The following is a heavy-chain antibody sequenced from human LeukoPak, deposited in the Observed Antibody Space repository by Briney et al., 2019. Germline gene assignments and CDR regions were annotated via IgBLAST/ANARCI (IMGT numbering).Heavy chain of an antibody. CDR1: GGSISSGDYY. D-gene: IGHD4-17*01. CDR2: IYYSGST. Sequence: SETLSLTCTVSGGSISSGDYYWSWIRQPPGKGLEWIGYIYYSGSTYYNPSLKSRVTISVDTSKNQFSLKLSSVTAADTAVYYCARAPSTVTGAEYFQHWGQGTLVTVSS. V-gene: IGHV4-30-4*08. J-gene: IGHJ1*01. CDR3: ARAPSTVTGAEYFQH.